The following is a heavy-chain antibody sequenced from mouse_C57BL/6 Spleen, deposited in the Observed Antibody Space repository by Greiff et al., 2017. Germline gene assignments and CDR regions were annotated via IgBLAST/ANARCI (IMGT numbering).Heavy chain of an antibody. CDR2: IYPGNSDT. J-gene: IGHJ4*01. Sequence: EVQVVESGTVLARPGASVKMSCKTSGYTFTSYWMHWVKQRPGQGLEWIGAIYPGNSDTSYNQKFKGKAKLTAVTSASTAYMELSSLTNEDSAVYYCTRGDYYGSSYRGAMDYWGQGTSVTVSS. V-gene: IGHV1-5*01. CDR3: TRGDYYGSSYRGAMDY. D-gene: IGHD1-1*01. CDR1: GYTFTSYW.